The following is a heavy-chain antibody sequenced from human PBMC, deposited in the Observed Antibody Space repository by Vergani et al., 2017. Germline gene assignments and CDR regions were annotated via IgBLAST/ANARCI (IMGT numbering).Heavy chain of an antibody. CDR3: ARADYDFWSGYYTSYFDY. CDR2: IYYSGST. D-gene: IGHD3-3*01. V-gene: IGHV4-59*01. CDR1: GCPISSYY. Sequence: QVQLQESGPGLVKPSETLSLTCTVSGCPISSYYWSWILQPPGKGLEWIGYIYYSGSTNYNPSLKSRVTISVDTSKNQFSLKLSSVTAADTAVYYCARADYDFWSGYYTSYFDYWGQGTLVTVSS. J-gene: IGHJ4*02.